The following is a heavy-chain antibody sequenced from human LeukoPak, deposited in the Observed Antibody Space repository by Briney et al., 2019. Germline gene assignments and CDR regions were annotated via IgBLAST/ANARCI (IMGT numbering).Heavy chain of an antibody. D-gene: IGHD1-7*01. V-gene: IGHV3-48*03. CDR1: GFSLSSYE. CDR3: ARVELAPYYYYRDV. Sequence: PGGSLRLSCAASGFSLSSYEMNWVRQAPGKGLEWVSHISSSGSTIWYADSVKGRFTISRDNAKNSLYLQMNSLRAEDTAVYYCARVELAPYYYYRDVWGKGTTVTVSS. CDR2: ISSSGSTI. J-gene: IGHJ6*03.